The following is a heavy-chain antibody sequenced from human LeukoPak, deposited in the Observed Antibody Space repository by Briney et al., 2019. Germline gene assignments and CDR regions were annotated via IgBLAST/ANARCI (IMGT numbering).Heavy chain of an antibody. D-gene: IGHD6-13*01. CDR3: ARGSHRRYSSSWYSL. CDR1: GFTFSSCG. CDR2: ISGSGGST. J-gene: IGHJ4*02. Sequence: PGGSLRLSCAASGFTFSSCGMSWVRQAPGKGLEWVSAISGSGGSTYYADSVKGRFTISRDNSKNTLYLQMNSLRAEDTAVYYCARGSHRRYSSSWYSLWGQGTLVTVSS. V-gene: IGHV3-23*01.